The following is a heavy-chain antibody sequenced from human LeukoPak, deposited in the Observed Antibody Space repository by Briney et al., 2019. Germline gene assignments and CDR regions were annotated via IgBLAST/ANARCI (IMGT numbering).Heavy chain of an antibody. CDR1: GGSISSYY. CDR3: ARPTYYSDVGAFDI. CDR2: IYYSGCT. J-gene: IGHJ3*02. Sequence: PSETLSLTCTVSGGSISSYYWSWIRQPPGKGLEWIGYIYYSGCTNYNPSRKSRVPILVRPSKNHFFFTLSSSMTAGNAVVYCARPTYYSDVGAFDIWGQGTMVTVSS. V-gene: IGHV4-59*08. D-gene: IGHD3-22*01.